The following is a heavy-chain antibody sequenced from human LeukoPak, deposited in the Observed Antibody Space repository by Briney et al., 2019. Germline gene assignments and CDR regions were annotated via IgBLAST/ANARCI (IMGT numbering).Heavy chain of an antibody. D-gene: IGHD3-10*01. J-gene: IGHJ6*02. Sequence: GASVKVSCKASGYTFTSYGISWVRQAPGQGLEWMGWISAYNGNTNYAQKFQGRVTMTRDTSISTAYMELSRLRSDDTAVYYCARDHYGLYYYGSGEYYYYYGMDVWGQGTMVTVSS. CDR3: ARDHYGLYYYGSGEYYYYYGMDV. V-gene: IGHV1-18*01. CDR2: ISAYNGNT. CDR1: GYTFTSYG.